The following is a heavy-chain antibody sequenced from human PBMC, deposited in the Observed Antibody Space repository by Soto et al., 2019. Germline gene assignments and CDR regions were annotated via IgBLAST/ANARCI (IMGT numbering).Heavy chain of an antibody. Sequence: GESLKISCKGSGYSFTSYWISWVRQMPGKGLEWMGRIDPSDSYTNYSPSFQGHVTISADKSISTAYLQWSSLKASDTAMYYCARLGADYYGSGTSYYYYGMDVWGQGTTVTVSS. CDR1: GYSFTSYW. V-gene: IGHV5-10-1*01. CDR2: IDPSDSYT. D-gene: IGHD3-10*01. CDR3: ARLGADYYGSGTSYYYYGMDV. J-gene: IGHJ6*02.